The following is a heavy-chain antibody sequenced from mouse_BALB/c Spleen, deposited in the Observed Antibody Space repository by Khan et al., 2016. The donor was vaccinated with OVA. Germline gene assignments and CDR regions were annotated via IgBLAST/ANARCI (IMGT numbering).Heavy chain of an antibody. V-gene: IGHV3-2*02. CDR1: GYSITSDYA. D-gene: IGHD2-1*01. CDR2: ISYSGST. Sequence: EVQLQESGPGLVKPSQSLSLTCTVTGYSITSDYAWNWIRQFPGNKLEWMGYISYSGSTSYNPSLKSRLSITRDTSKNQFFLQLNSVTTEDTATYYCARDDNYRAMDYWGQGTSVTVSS. J-gene: IGHJ4*01. CDR3: ARDDNYRAMDY.